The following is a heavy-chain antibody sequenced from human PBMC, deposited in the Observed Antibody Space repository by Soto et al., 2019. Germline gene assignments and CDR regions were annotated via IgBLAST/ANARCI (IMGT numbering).Heavy chain of an antibody. J-gene: IGHJ4*02. D-gene: IGHD3-10*01. V-gene: IGHV4-39*02. CDR2: IYYTGNT. Sequence: PSETLSLTCSVSGGTINSGDYYWGWIRQPPGKGLEWIGSIYYTGNTYYNPSLKSRITINPDTSKNQFSLQLNSVTPEDTAVYYCARDWFGEIDYWGQGTLVTVSS. CDR3: ARDWFGEIDY. CDR1: GGTINSGDYY.